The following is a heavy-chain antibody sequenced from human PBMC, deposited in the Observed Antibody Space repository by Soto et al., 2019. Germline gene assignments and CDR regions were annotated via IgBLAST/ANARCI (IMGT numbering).Heavy chain of an antibody. CDR1: GGSISSGGYY. J-gene: IGHJ3*02. CDR2: IYYSGST. Sequence: QVQLQESGPGLVKPSQTLSLTCTVSGGSISSGGYYWSWIRQHPGKGLEWIGYIYYSGSTYYNPSLKSRVTISVYTSKNQFSLKLSSVTAADTAVYYCARDARITGTREGAFDIWGQGTMVTVSS. D-gene: IGHD1-20*01. V-gene: IGHV4-31*03. CDR3: ARDARITGTREGAFDI.